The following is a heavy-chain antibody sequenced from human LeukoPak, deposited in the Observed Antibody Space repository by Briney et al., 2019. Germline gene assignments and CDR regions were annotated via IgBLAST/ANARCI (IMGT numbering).Heavy chain of an antibody. CDR2: IYYSGNT. J-gene: IGHJ4*02. CDR1: GVSISSSNSY. CDR3: ARQTGSGLFILP. V-gene: IGHV4-39*01. Sequence: SETLSLTCTVSGVSISSSNSYWGWIRQPPGKGLEWIGSIYYSGNTYYNASPKSQVSISIDTSKNQFSLKLTSVTAADTAVYYCARQTGSGLFILPGGQGTLVTVSS. D-gene: IGHD3/OR15-3a*01.